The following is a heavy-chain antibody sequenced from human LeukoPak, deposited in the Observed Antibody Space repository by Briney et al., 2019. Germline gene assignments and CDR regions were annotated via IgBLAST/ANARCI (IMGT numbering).Heavy chain of an antibody. CDR3: AKRELPGRGESLHYFDY. J-gene: IGHJ4*02. D-gene: IGHD3-10*01. Sequence: GGSLRLSCAASGFTFSSYAMSWVRQAPGKGLEWVSAISGSGGYTYYVDSVKGRFTISRDNSESTLFLQMNSLRAEDTAIYYCAKRELPGRGESLHYFDYWGQGTLVTVSS. CDR2: ISGSGGYT. CDR1: GFTFSSYA. V-gene: IGHV3-23*01.